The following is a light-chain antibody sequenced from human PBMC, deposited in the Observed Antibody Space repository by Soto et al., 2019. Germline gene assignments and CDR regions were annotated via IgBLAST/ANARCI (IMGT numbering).Light chain of an antibody. V-gene: IGKV1-5*01. CDR2: DAS. CDR3: QQSYSTPIT. J-gene: IGKJ5*01. CDR1: RSISDW. Sequence: DIQMTQSPSSLSPSVGDRFTITFRASRSISDWLAWYQQKPGKAPELLIFDASNLKSGVSSRFSGSGSGTEFTITISRLQPDDFATYYCQQSYSTPITFGQGTRLEIK.